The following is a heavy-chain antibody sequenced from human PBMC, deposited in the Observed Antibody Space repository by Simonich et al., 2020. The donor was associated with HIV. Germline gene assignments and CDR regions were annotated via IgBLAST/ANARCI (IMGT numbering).Heavy chain of an antibody. V-gene: IGHV4-34*01. J-gene: IGHJ4*02. Sequence: QVQLQQWGAGLLKPWETLSLTCAVYGGSFSGYYWSWIRQPPGKGLAWIGEINHRGSTNYNPSLKIRVTISVDTTKNQFSLKLSSVTAADTAVYYCARGRRWAYYWGQGTLVTVSS. CDR2: INHRGST. D-gene: IGHD6-13*01. CDR1: GGSFSGYY. CDR3: ARGRRWAYY.